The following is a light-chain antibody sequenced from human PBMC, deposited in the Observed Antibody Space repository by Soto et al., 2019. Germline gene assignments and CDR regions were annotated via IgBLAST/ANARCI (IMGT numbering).Light chain of an antibody. CDR1: QTLRRTY. V-gene: IGKV3-20*01. Sequence: EIVLTQSPGTLSLSPGDRATLSCRASQTLRRTYIAWYQQKLGQAPRVVIYGASNRATGIPDRFSGSGSGTDFSLTISRLEPEDFAVYYCHQYDNAPQTFGQGTKVDIK. CDR3: HQYDNAPQT. J-gene: IGKJ2*01. CDR2: GAS.